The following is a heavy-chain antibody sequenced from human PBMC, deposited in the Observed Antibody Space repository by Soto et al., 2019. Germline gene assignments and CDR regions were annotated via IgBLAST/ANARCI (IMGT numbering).Heavy chain of an antibody. CDR3: ARVDLVRGVCGMDV. J-gene: IGHJ6*02. Sequence: QVQLVQSGAEVKKPGASVKVSCKASGYTFTSYGISWVRQAPGQGLEWMGWISAYNGNTNYAQKLQGRVTMTTDTSTSTAYMELRSLSSVDTSVYYCARVDLVRGVCGMDVWGQGTTVTVSS. D-gene: IGHD3-10*01. CDR2: ISAYNGNT. V-gene: IGHV1-18*01. CDR1: GYTFTSYG.